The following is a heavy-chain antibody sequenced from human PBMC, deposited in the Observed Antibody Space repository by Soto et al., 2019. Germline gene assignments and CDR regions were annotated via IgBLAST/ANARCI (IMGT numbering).Heavy chain of an antibody. J-gene: IGHJ6*02. V-gene: IGHV1-46*01. CDR1: GYTFTSYY. CDR2: ISPSGGST. CDR3: ARDVVVPAATTYYYYGMDV. Sequence: ASVKVSCKASGYTFTSYYMHWVRQAPGQGLEWMGIISPSGGSTSYAQKFQGRVTMTRDTSTSTVYMELSSLRSEDTAVYYCARDVVVPAATTYYYYGMDVWGQGTTVTVS. D-gene: IGHD2-2*01.